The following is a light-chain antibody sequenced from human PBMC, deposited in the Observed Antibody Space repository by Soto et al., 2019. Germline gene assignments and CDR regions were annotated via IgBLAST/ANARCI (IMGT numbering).Light chain of an antibody. CDR2: GAS. CDR3: QESFFTLGT. J-gene: IGKJ1*01. CDR1: QYIGDF. Sequence: DIQMTQSPSSLSASVGDRVTITCRASQYIGDFLNWYQQTPGKAPKLLIFGASNLHIGVPSRFSGSGSGTEFTLTINNLQREDFATYYCQESFFTLGTFGRGTKGDIK. V-gene: IGKV1-39*01.